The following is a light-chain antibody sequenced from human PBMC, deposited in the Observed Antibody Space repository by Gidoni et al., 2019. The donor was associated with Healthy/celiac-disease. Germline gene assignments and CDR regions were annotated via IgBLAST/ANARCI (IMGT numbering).Light chain of an antibody. CDR1: PSLLHSNGYNY. Sequence: DIVMTQSPPSLPVTPGEPASISCRSSPSLLHSNGYNYLDWYLQKPGQSPQLLIYLGSNRASGVPDRFSGSGSGTDFTLKISRVEAEDVGVYYCMQALQTPLTFGGGTKVEIK. CDR3: MQALQTPLT. CDR2: LGS. J-gene: IGKJ4*01. V-gene: IGKV2-28*01.